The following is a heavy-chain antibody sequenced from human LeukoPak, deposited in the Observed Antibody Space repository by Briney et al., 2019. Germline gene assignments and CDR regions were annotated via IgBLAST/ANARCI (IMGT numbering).Heavy chain of an antibody. V-gene: IGHV3-11*01. Sequence: GGSLRLSCAASGFTFRDYYMSWIRQAPGKGLEWVSYISSSGGAIYSADSVKGRFTISRDNAKNSLYLQMDSLRVEDTAVYYCVRDPRGSYPFDYWGQGTLVTVSS. CDR2: ISSSGGAI. CDR1: GFTFRDYY. D-gene: IGHD1-26*01. CDR3: VRDPRGSYPFDY. J-gene: IGHJ4*02.